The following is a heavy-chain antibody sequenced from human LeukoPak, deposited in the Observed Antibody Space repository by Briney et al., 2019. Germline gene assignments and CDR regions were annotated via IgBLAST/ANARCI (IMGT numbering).Heavy chain of an antibody. CDR3: AKGTDYGHYADAFDI. D-gene: IGHD4-17*01. Sequence: PGGSLRLFCAASGFTFSSYAMSWVRQAPGKGLEWVSAISGSGGSTYYADSVKGRFTISRDNSKNTLYLQMNSLRAEDTAVYYCAKGTDYGHYADAFDIWGQGTMVTVSS. J-gene: IGHJ3*02. CDR1: GFTFSSYA. CDR2: ISGSGGST. V-gene: IGHV3-23*01.